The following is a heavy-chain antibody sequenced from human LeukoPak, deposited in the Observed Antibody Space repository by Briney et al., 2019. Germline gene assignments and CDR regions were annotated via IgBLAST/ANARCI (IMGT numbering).Heavy chain of an antibody. CDR1: GFTFSSYG. Sequence: GGSLRLSCAASGFTFSSYGMSWVRQAPGKGLEWVSAISGSGGSTYYADSVKGRFTISRDNSKNTLYLQMNSLRAEDTAVYYCAKVSHYYGSGNPIWGQGTMVTVSS. V-gene: IGHV3-23*01. CDR2: ISGSGGST. CDR3: AKVSHYYGSGNPI. J-gene: IGHJ3*02. D-gene: IGHD3-10*01.